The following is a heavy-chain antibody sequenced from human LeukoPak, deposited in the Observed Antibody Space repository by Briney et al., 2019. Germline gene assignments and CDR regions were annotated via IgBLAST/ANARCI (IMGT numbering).Heavy chain of an antibody. Sequence: SETLSLTCTVSGGSISSYYWSWIRQPPGKGLEWIGYIYYSGSTNYNPSHKSRVTISVDTSKNQFSLKLSSVTAADTAVYYCARSPVTYYYDSSGYYAFDYWGQGTLVTVSS. D-gene: IGHD3-22*01. CDR2: IYYSGST. J-gene: IGHJ4*02. V-gene: IGHV4-59*01. CDR3: ARSPVTYYYDSSGYYAFDY. CDR1: GGSISSYY.